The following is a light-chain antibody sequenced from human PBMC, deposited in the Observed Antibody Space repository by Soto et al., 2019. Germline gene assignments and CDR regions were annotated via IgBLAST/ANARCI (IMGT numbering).Light chain of an antibody. J-gene: IGKJ5*01. Sequence: EIVLTQSPGTLSLSPGAGPTLFCRSSQSVSSTSFVWYQQKPGQAPRLLIYAASIRAAGIPDRFSGSGSGTHFILTISRLEPGDFAVYYCQNYGASPPFTFGRGTRRDSK. CDR1: QSVSSTS. V-gene: IGKV3-20*01. CDR2: AAS. CDR3: QNYGASPPFT.